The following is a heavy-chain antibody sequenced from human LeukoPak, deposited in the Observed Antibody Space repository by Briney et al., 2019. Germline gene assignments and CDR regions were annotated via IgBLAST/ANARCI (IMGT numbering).Heavy chain of an antibody. CDR2: IYSDGST. D-gene: IGHD6-25*01. CDR1: GITVSNNY. Sequence: GGSLRLPCEVSGITVSNNYMNWVRQAPGKGLEWVSVIYSDGSTYFADSVKGRFTISRDNSKNTLYLQMNSLRAEDTAVYYCARDSQAAYWGQGTLVTVSS. J-gene: IGHJ4*02. CDR3: ARDSQAAY. V-gene: IGHV3-66*01.